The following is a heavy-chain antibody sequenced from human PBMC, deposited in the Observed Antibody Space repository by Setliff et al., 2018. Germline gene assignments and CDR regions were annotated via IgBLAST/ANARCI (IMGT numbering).Heavy chain of an antibody. CDR2: IMPIFGTI. V-gene: IGHV1-69*13. CDR1: GGTFSTYG. D-gene: IGHD4-17*01. Sequence: SVKVSCKASGGTFSTYGITWVRQAPGQGPEWVGGIMPIFGTINYAQKFQGRVTITADESTSTVYMELRSLRSDDTAVYYCVRDAGWQYDDYAGVYFPHWGQGTLVTVSS. J-gene: IGHJ1*01. CDR3: VRDAGWQYDDYAGVYFPH.